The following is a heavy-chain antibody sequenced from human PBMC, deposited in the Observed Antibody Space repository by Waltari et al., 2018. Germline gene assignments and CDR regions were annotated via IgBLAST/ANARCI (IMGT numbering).Heavy chain of an antibody. CDR2: VQRSGRT. V-gene: IGHV4-4*02. CDR1: GDSMSSTDW. D-gene: IGHD2-15*01. Sequence: QLQLQESGPGLVKPSGTLSLTCAVSGDSMSSTDWWSWVRQSPGKGLAWIGQVQRSGRTNYNPSFASRVTISVDTSTNHFSLKVTSATAADTAVYFCARDRGRGIYLDSWGQGTLVTVPP. J-gene: IGHJ4*02. CDR3: ARDRGRGIYLDS.